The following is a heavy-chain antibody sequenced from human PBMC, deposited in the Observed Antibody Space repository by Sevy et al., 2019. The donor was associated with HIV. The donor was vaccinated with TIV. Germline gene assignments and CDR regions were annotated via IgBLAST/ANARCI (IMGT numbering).Heavy chain of an antibody. D-gene: IGHD3-22*01. Sequence: GGSLRLSCAASGFTFSSYAMSWVRQAPGKALEWVSAISGRGYLTYYTDSVKGRFTISRDNSKNTLYLQMNSLRAEDMAVYYCAKEGGGYYYDSTGLFDYWGQGTLVTVSS. CDR2: ISGRGYLT. V-gene: IGHV3-23*01. J-gene: IGHJ4*02. CDR3: AKEGGGYYYDSTGLFDY. CDR1: GFTFSSYA.